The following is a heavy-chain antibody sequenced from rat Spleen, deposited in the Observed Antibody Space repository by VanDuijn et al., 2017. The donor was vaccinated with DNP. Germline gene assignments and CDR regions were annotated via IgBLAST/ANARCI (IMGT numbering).Heavy chain of an antibody. Sequence: EVQLVESGGGLVQPGRSLKLSCAASGFTFSNYDMAWVRQAPTKGLEWVASISTSGSRTYYPDSVKGRFTISRDNAKNTQYLQMDSLRSEDTATYYCARGNDGFTYWGQGTLVTVSS. V-gene: IGHV5S13*01. CDR2: ISTSGSRT. CDR1: GFTFSNYD. J-gene: IGHJ3*01. CDR3: ARGNDGFTY.